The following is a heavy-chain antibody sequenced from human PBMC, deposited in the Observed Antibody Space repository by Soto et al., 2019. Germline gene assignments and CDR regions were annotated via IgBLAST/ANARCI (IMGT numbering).Heavy chain of an antibody. D-gene: IGHD2-15*01. J-gene: IGHJ4*02. CDR2: IYYSGST. Sequence: PSETLSLTCTVSGGSISSYYWSWIRQPPGKGLEWIGYIYYSGSTNYNPSLKSRVTISVDTSKNQFSLKLSSVTAADTAVYYCAIHARRLGYCSGGSCYYFDYWGQGTLVTVSS. CDR1: GGSISSYY. V-gene: IGHV4-59*08. CDR3: AIHARRLGYCSGGSCYYFDY.